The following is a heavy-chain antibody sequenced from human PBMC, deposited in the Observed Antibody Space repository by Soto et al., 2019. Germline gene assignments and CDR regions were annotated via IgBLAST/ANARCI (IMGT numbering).Heavy chain of an antibody. CDR2: IRSKANSYAT. CDR1: GFTFSGSA. CDR3: TRIFGVVIMGYYGMDV. V-gene: IGHV3-73*01. J-gene: IGHJ6*02. Sequence: GGSLRLSCAASGFTFSGSAMHWVRQASGKGLEWVGRIRSKANSYATAYAASVKGRFTISRDDSKNTAYLQMNSLKTEDTAVYYCTRIFGVVIMGYYGMDVWGQGTTVTVSS. D-gene: IGHD3-3*01.